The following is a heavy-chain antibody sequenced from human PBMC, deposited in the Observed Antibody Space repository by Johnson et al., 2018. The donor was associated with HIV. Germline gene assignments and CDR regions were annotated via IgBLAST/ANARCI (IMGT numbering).Heavy chain of an antibody. CDR2: ISWNSGSI. J-gene: IGHJ3*01. Sequence: VQLVESGGGVVRPGGSLRLSCAASGFTFDDYAMHWVRQAPGKGLEWVSGISWNSGSIGYADSVKGRFTISRDNAKNSLYLQMNSLRAEDTAAYYCARDRFGSGRPNAFDLWGQGTMVTVSS. V-gene: IGHV3-9*01. CDR3: ARDRFGSGRPNAFDL. CDR1: GFTFDDYA. D-gene: IGHD3-10*01.